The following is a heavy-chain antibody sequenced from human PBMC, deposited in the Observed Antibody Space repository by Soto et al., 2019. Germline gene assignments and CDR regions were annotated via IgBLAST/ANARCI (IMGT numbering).Heavy chain of an antibody. CDR1: GGTFSSFA. CDR2: IIPIFDTA. V-gene: IGHV1-69*18. D-gene: IGHD3-22*01. J-gene: IGHJ4*02. CDR3: VGYYYNTRGYYYDY. Sequence: QVQLVQSGAEVKKPGSSVKVSCKASGGTFSSFAISWVRQAPGQGLEWMARIIPIFDTANYAQKFQGRVTITADESTSTAYMELSSLRSEDTAVYYCVGYYYNTRGYYYDYWGQGTLVTGSS.